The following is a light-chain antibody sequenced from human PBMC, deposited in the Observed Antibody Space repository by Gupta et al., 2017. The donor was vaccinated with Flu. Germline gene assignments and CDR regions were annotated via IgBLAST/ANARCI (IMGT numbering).Light chain of an antibody. CDR3: SSYTSSSTYV. J-gene: IGLJ1*01. V-gene: IGLV2-14*01. Sequence: QSALTQPASVSASPGQAITISCTGTSSDVGGYNYVSWYQQPPGKAPKLMIYEVTNRPSGVSHRFSGSKSGSTASLTISGLQAEDEADYYCSSYTSSSTYVFGTATRVTVL. CDR2: EVT. CDR1: SSDVGGYNY.